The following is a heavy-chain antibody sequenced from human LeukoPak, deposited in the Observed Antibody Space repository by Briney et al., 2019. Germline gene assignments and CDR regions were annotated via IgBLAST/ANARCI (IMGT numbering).Heavy chain of an antibody. D-gene: IGHD1-26*01. Sequence: GGSLRLSCAASGFTFDDYGMSWVRQAPGKGLERVSGINWNGGSTGYADSVKGRFTISRDNAKNSLYLQMNSLRAEDTALYYCARGRYSGSPTSVDYWGQGTLVTVSS. CDR1: GFTFDDYG. V-gene: IGHV3-20*04. J-gene: IGHJ4*02. CDR2: INWNGGST. CDR3: ARGRYSGSPTSVDY.